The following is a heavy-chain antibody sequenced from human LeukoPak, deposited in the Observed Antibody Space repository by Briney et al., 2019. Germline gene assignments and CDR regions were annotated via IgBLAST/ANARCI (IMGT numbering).Heavy chain of an antibody. D-gene: IGHD1-26*01. J-gene: IGHJ4*02. V-gene: IGHV3-23*01. Sequence: GGSLRLSCAASGFTFSSYAMSWVRQAPGKGLEWVSAISGSGGSTYYADSVKGRFTISRDNSKSTLYLQMNSLRAEDTAVYYCVKKAGAYFWNYLDDWGQGTLVTVSS. CDR2: ISGSGGST. CDR1: GFTFSSYA. CDR3: VKKAGAYFWNYLDD.